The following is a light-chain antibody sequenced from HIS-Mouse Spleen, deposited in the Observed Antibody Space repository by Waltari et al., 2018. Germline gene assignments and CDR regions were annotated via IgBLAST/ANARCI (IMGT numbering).Light chain of an antibody. Sequence: EIVMTQSPATLSVSPGERATLSCRASQSVSSNLAWYQQKPGQAPRLLIYGASTRATGVPARFSGSGSGTEFTLTISSMQSEDFAVYYCQQYNNWPPGFFGGGTKVETK. V-gene: IGKV3-15*01. CDR3: QQYNNWPPGF. CDR1: QSVSSN. J-gene: IGKJ4*01. CDR2: GAS.